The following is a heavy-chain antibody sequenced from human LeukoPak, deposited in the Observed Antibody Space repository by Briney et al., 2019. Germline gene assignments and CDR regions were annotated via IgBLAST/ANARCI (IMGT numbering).Heavy chain of an antibody. D-gene: IGHD6-6*01. CDR2: INHSGST. J-gene: IGHJ5*02. CDR3: ARVKGSNWFDP. V-gene: IGHV4-34*01. Sequence: SETLSLTCAVYGGSFSGYYWSWIRQPPGKGLEWIGEINHSGSTNYNPSLKSRVTISVDTSKNQFSLKLSSVTAADTAVYYCARVKGSNWFDPWGQGTLVTVSS. CDR1: GGSFSGYY.